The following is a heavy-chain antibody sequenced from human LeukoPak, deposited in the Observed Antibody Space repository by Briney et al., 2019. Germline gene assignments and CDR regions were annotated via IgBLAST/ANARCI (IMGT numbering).Heavy chain of an antibody. J-gene: IGHJ4*02. CDR3: ARDPGYGLGVDYGDY. Sequence: GGSLRLSCAASGFTVSGNYMSWVRQAPGKGLEWLSVINRGGNTYYADSVKGRFTISRDSSKNTVFLQMDSLRAEDTAVYYCARDPGYGLGVDYGDYWGQGTLVTVSS. V-gene: IGHV3-66*01. D-gene: IGHD3-10*01. CDR2: INRGGNT. CDR1: GFTVSGNY.